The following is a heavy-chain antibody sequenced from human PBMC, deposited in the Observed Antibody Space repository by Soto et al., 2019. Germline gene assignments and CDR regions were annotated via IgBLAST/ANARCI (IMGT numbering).Heavy chain of an antibody. CDR1: GFTFSSYA. CDR3: AKGFHIKFGTILPPWYFDY. V-gene: IGHV3-23*01. D-gene: IGHD3-16*01. J-gene: IGHJ4*02. Sequence: EVHLLESGGGLIQPGGSLRLSCAASGFTFSSYAMSWVRQAPGKGLEWVSSISGRDGITYYGDSVKGRFTISRDNSKITLYLQMNSLRADDTAVYFCAKGFHIKFGTILPPWYFDYWGQGTLVTVSS. CDR2: ISGRDGIT.